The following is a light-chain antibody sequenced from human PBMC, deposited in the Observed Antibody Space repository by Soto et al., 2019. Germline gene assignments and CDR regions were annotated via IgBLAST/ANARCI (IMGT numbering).Light chain of an antibody. CDR3: QHYNNWPSWT. Sequence: EIVMTQSPATLSVSPGERATLSCRASQSVSSNLAWYQQKPGQAPRLLIYGASTRATGIPARFSGSGSGTEFTLTISSLQSEDFAVYYCQHYNNWPSWTFGQGTKVE. CDR2: GAS. V-gene: IGKV3-15*01. CDR1: QSVSSN. J-gene: IGKJ1*01.